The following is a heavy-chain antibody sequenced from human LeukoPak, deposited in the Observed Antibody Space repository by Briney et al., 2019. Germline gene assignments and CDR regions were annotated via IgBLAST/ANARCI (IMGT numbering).Heavy chain of an antibody. CDR1: GSTFSSYW. D-gene: IGHD3-22*01. Sequence: GGSLRLSCAASGSTFSSYWMHWVRHAPGKGLVWVSRIKSDGSTNYADSVKGRFTISRDNAKNTVSLQMNSLRAEDTGVYYCARAPSEIGGYYPEYFRHWGQGTLVTVSS. V-gene: IGHV3-74*01. CDR3: ARAPSEIGGYYPEYFRH. J-gene: IGHJ1*01. CDR2: IKSDGST.